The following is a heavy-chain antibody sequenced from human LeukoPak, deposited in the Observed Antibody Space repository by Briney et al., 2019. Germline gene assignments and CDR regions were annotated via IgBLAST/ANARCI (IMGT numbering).Heavy chain of an antibody. J-gene: IGHJ4*02. V-gene: IGHV3-21*01. CDR3: AGSSSWYRGYFDY. CDR2: ISSSSYI. CDR1: GFTFSSYS. D-gene: IGHD6-13*01. Sequence: GGSLRLSCAASGFTFSSYSMNWVRQAPGKGLEWVSSISSSSYIYYADSVKGRFTISRDNSKNTLYLQMNSLRAEDTAVYYCAGSSSWYRGYFDYWGQGTLVTVSS.